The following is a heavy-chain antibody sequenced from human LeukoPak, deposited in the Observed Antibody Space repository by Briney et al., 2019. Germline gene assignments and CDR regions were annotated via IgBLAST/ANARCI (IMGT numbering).Heavy chain of an antibody. J-gene: IGHJ4*02. D-gene: IGHD4-17*01. CDR1: GFTFSSYW. V-gene: IGHV3-7*01. CDR3: AREAYGDPFDY. Sequence: GGSLRLSCAASGFTFSSYWTSWVRQAPGKGLEWVANIKQDGSDKYYVDSVKGRFTISRDNAKNSLYLQMNSLRAEDTAVYYCAREAYGDPFDYWGQGTLVTVSS. CDR2: IKQDGSDK.